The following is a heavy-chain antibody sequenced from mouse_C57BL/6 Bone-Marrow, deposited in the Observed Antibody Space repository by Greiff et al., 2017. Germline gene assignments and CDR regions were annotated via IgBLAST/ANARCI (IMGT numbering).Heavy chain of an antibody. Sequence: QVQLQQSGAELARPGASVKLSCKASGYTFTSYGISWVKQSTGQGLEWIGEIYPRSGNTYYNEKFKGKATLTADNSSRTAYMELRSLTSEDSAVYFCARKEWDYAMDYWGQGTSVTVSS. CDR1: GYTFTSYG. D-gene: IGHD1-3*01. CDR2: IYPRSGNT. CDR3: ARKEWDYAMDY. J-gene: IGHJ4*01. V-gene: IGHV1-81*01.